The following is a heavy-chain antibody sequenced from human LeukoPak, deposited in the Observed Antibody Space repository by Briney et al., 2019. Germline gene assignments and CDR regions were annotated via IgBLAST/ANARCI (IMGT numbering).Heavy chain of an antibody. CDR1: GFIFSSYE. J-gene: IGHJ4*02. Sequence: PGGSLRLSCAASGFIFSSYEMNWVRQAPGKGLEWVSHITTSGSTIYYADSVKGRFTIFRDNAKNSVYLQMNSLRAEDTAVYYCARRYCSSSICLLDYWGQGTLVTVSS. CDR3: ARRYCSSSICLLDY. CDR2: ITTSGSTI. D-gene: IGHD2-2*01. V-gene: IGHV3-48*03.